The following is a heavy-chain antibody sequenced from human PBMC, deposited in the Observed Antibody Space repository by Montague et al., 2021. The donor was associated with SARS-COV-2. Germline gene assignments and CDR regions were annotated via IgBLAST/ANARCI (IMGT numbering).Heavy chain of an antibody. V-gene: IGHV4-59*01. Sequence: SGTLSLTCTVSGGSISSYYWSWIRQPPGKGLEWIGYMSYSGTTNYNPSLRSRLTMSIDTSKDQLSLKLSSLTAADAAVYYCARGRDQLGWFDPWGQGTLVTASS. J-gene: IGHJ5*02. CDR2: MSYSGTT. CDR3: ARGRDQLGWFDP. D-gene: IGHD7-27*01. CDR1: GGSISSYY.